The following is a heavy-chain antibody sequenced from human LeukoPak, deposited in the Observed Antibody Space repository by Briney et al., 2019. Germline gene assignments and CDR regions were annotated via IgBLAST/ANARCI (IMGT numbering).Heavy chain of an antibody. CDR2: ISSSGSTI. D-gene: IGHD3-3*01. CDR3: ASWSGYYTGYDYYYMDV. CDR1: GFTFSDYY. V-gene: IGHV3-11*04. J-gene: IGHJ6*03. Sequence: PGGSLRLSCAASGFTFSDYYMSWIRQAPGKGLEWVSYISSSGSTIYYADSVKGRFTISRDNAKNSLYLQMNSLRAEDTAVYYCASWSGYYTGYDYYYMDVWGKGTTVTISS.